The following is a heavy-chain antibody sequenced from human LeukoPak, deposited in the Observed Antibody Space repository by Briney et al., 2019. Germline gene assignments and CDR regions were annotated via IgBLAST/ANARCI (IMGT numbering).Heavy chain of an antibody. V-gene: IGHV4-59*08. CDR1: GVSISSYY. D-gene: IGHD1-14*01. J-gene: IGHJ4*02. CDR3: AGHLTGDYFDY. CDR2: ISYRGST. Sequence: AETLSLTCTVSGVSISSYYWRWTRQPPGKGLEWSGYISYRGSTNYTPTHKSRVTISVDTSTNQFPLKLSSVTAADTPVYYCAGHLTGDYFDYWGQGTPVTVSS.